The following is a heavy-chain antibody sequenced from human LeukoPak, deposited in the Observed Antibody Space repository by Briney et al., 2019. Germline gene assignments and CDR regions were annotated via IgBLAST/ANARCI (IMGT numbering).Heavy chain of an antibody. J-gene: IGHJ4*02. CDR1: GYTLTELS. CDR2: FDPEDGET. D-gene: IGHD3-3*01. V-gene: IGHV1-24*01. CDR3: AARDFWSGYYRPGTAMVLDY. Sequence: EASVTVSFKVSGYTLTELSMHWVRQAPGKGLEWMGGFDPEDGETIYAQKFQGRVTMTEDTSTDTAYMELSSLRSEDTAVYYCAARDFWSGYYRPGTAMVLDYGGQGTLVTVSS.